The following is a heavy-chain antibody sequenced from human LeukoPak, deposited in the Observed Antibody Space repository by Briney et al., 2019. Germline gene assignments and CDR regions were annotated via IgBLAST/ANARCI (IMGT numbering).Heavy chain of an antibody. V-gene: IGHV3-48*04. J-gene: IGHJ6*02. Sequence: GGSLRLSCAASGFTFSSYSMNWVRQAPGKGLEWVSYISSSSSTIYYADSVKGRFTISRDNAKNSLYLQMNSLRAEDTAVYYCAREGQWLYRYYYYGMDVWGQGTTVTVSS. CDR3: AREGQWLYRYYYYGMDV. CDR2: ISSSSSTI. D-gene: IGHD6-19*01. CDR1: GFTFSSYS.